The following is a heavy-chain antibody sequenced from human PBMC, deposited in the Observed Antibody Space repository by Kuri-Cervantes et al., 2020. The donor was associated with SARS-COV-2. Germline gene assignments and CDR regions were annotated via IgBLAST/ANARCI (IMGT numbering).Heavy chain of an antibody. Sequence: GESLXISXKGSGYSFTSYWIGWVRQMPGKGLEWMGTIYPGDSDTRYSPSFQGQVTISADKSISTAYLQWSSLKASDTAMYYCARIVATIQIGAFDIWGQGTMVTVSS. J-gene: IGHJ3*02. CDR2: IYPGDSDT. V-gene: IGHV5-51*01. CDR1: GYSFTSYW. CDR3: ARIVATIQIGAFDI. D-gene: IGHD5-12*01.